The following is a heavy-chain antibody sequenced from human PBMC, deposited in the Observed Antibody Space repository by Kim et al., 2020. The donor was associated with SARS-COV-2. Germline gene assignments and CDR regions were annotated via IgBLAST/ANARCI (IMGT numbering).Heavy chain of an antibody. Sequence: SVKVSCKASGGTFSSYAISWVRQAPGQGLEWMGGIIPIFGTANYAQKFQGRVTITADESTSTAYMELSSLRSEDTAVYYCARGRWGSGSPPYYYYYYGMDVWGQGTTVTVSS. J-gene: IGHJ6*02. D-gene: IGHD3-10*01. CDR3: ARGRWGSGSPPYYYYYYGMDV. V-gene: IGHV1-69*13. CDR1: GGTFSSYA. CDR2: IIPIFGTA.